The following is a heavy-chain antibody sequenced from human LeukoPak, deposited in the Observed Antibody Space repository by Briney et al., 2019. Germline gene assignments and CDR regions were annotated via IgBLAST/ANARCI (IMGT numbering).Heavy chain of an antibody. J-gene: IGHJ4*02. CDR1: GFTFSSYW. D-gene: IGHD6-13*01. V-gene: IGHV3-7*03. CDR3: ARSGIAAARGDFDY. CDR2: IKQDGSEK. Sequence: GGSLRLSCAASGFTFSSYWMSWVREAPGKGLEWVANIKQDGSEKYYVDSVKGRFTISRDNAKNSLYLQMNSLRAEDTAVYYCARSGIAAARGDFDYWGQGTLVTVSS.